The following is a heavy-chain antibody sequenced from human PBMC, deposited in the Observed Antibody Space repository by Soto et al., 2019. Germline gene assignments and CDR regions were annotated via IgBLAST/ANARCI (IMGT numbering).Heavy chain of an antibody. J-gene: IGHJ6*03. CDR1: GYTFTSYG. V-gene: IGHV1-18*01. CDR2: ISAYNGNT. D-gene: IGHD2-21*02. CDR3: ARGGGGGDPEYYYYYYMDV. Sequence: ASVKVSCKASGYTFTSYGISWVRQAPGQGLEWMGWISAYNGNTNYAQKLQGRVTMTTDTSTSTAYMELRSLRSDDTAVYYCARGGGGGDPEYYYYYYMDVWGKGTTVTVSS.